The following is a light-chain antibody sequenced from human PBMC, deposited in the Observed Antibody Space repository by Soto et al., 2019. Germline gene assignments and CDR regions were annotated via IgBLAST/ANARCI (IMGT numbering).Light chain of an antibody. J-gene: IGLJ1*01. V-gene: IGLV2-14*01. Sequence: CARERAASGSGSAVGGSTISCTGTSSDIGGYKYVSWYQQHPGKAPKLMIYDVSNRPSGVSNRFSGSKSGNTATLTISGLQGEDEAAYYCSSYTGGTTDVFGTGTKVTGL. CDR3: SSYTGGTTDV. CDR2: DVS. CDR1: SSDIGGYKY.